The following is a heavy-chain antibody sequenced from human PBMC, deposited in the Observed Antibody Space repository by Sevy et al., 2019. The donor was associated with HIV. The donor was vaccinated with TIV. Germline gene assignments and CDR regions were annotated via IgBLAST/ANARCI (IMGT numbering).Heavy chain of an antibody. Sequence: ASVKVSCKASGYTFTSYGISWVRQAPGQGLEWMGWISAYNGNTNYAQKLQGRVTMTTDTSTSTAYMELRSLRSDDTAVYYCARETKLRYCSGGSCYSYNWFDPWGQGTLVTVSS. D-gene: IGHD2-15*01. V-gene: IGHV1-18*01. J-gene: IGHJ5*02. CDR1: GYTFTSYG. CDR3: ARETKLRYCSGGSCYSYNWFDP. CDR2: ISAYNGNT.